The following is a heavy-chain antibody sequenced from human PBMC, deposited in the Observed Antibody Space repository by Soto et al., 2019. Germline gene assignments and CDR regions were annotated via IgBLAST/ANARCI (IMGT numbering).Heavy chain of an antibody. V-gene: IGHV4-59*12. D-gene: IGHD3-16*01. J-gene: IGHJ4*02. CDR3: AGGGGLPRYY. CDR2: IYYTGTT. CDR1: GGSIRDYY. Sequence: PSETLSLTCTVSGGSIRDYYWGWIRQSPGKGLEWIGYIYYTGTTKYNPSLKSRVTISVDSSKNQFSLKLSSVTAADTAVYYCAGGGGLPRYYGGRGTLVPVS.